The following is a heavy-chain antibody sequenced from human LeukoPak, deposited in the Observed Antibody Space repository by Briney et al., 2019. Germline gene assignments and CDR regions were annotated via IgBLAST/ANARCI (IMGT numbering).Heavy chain of an antibody. CDR1: GFTFSSYA. CDR3: ARSSIFDY. V-gene: IGHV3-30-3*01. J-gene: IGHJ4*02. Sequence: PGGSLRLSCAASGFTFSSYAMHWVRQAPGKGLEWVAVISYDGSNKYYADSVKGRFTISRDNSKNTLYLQMNSLRAEDTAVYYCARSSIFDYWGQGTLVTVSS. CDR2: ISYDGSNK.